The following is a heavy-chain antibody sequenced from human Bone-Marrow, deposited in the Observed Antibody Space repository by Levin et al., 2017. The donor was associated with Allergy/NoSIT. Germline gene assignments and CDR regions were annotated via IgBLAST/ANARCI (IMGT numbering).Heavy chain of an antibody. CDR3: ARDSGSGWYPGDY. J-gene: IGHJ4*02. V-gene: IGHV3-33*01. D-gene: IGHD6-19*01. CDR2: IWYDGSNK. CDR1: GFTLSNYG. Sequence: SCAASGFTLSNYGMHWVRQAPGTGLEWVALIWYDGSNKYYGDSVKGRFAISRDNSRNTLYLQMNSLRAEDTALYYCARDSGSGWYPGDYWGQGTLVTVSS.